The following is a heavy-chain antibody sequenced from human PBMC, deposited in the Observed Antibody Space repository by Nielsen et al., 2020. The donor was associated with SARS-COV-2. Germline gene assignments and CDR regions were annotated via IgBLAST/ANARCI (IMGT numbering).Heavy chain of an antibody. D-gene: IGHD3-9*01. CDR3: ARRLRYFDWPDWFDP. V-gene: IGHV4-38-2*02. Sequence: SETLSLTCTVSGYSISSGYYWGWIRQPPGKGLEWIGSIYHSGSTNYNPSLKSRVTISVDTSKNQFSLKLSSVTAADTAVYYCARRLRYFDWPDWFDPWGQGTLVTVSS. CDR2: IYHSGST. CDR1: GYSISSGYY. J-gene: IGHJ5*02.